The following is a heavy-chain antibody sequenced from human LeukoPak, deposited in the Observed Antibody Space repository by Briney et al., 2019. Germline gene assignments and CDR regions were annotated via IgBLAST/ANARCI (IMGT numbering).Heavy chain of an antibody. CDR3: ARLWWNERYYFDY. CDR1: GGSFSSYY. V-gene: IGHV4-39*07. J-gene: IGHJ4*02. Sequence: SETLSLTCTLSGGSFSSYYWSWIRQPPGKGLEWIGSIYYSGSTYYNPSLKSRVTISVDTSKNQFSLKLSSVTAADTAVYYCARLWWNERYYFDYWGQGTLVTVSS. CDR2: IYYSGST. D-gene: IGHD2-21*01.